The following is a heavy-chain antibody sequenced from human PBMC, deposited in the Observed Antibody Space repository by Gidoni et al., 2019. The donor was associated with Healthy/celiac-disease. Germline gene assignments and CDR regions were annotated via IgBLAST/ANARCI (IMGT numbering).Heavy chain of an antibody. Sequence: QLQLQESGPGLVKPSETLSLTCTVSGGSISSSSSYWGGIRQPPGKGLEWIGSIYYSGSTYYNPSLKSRVTISVDTSKNQFSLKLSSVTAADTAVYYCARHAVQYCSSTSCYFSWFDPWGQGTLVTVSS. CDR3: ARHAVQYCSSTSCYFSWFDP. V-gene: IGHV4-39*01. D-gene: IGHD2-2*01. CDR1: GGSISSSSSY. J-gene: IGHJ5*02. CDR2: IYYSGST.